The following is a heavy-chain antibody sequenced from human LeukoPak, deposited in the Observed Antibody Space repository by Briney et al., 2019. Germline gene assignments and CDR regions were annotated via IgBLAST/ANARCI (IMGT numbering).Heavy chain of an antibody. J-gene: IGHJ5*02. Sequence: SETLSLTCAVYGGSFSGYYWSWIRQPPGKGLEWIGEINHSGSTNYNPSLKSRVTISVDTSKNQFSLKLSSVTAADTAVYYCARSEVAGTETNWFDPWSQGTLVTVSS. CDR3: ARSEVAGTETNWFDP. D-gene: IGHD1-14*01. CDR1: GGSFSGYY. V-gene: IGHV4-34*01. CDR2: INHSGST.